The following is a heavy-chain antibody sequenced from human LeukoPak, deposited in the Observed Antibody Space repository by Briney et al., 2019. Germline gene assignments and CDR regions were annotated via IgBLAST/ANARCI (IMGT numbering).Heavy chain of an antibody. CDR3: AKTRGYCSGGTCYQDY. V-gene: IGHV3-23*01. J-gene: IGHJ4*02. Sequence: GGSLRLSCAASGFTFSSYAMSWVRQAPGKGLEWVSPISGSGDSTYYADSVKGRFTISRDSSKKTLYLQTSSLRAEDTAVYYCAKTRGYCSGGTCYQDYWGQGTLVTVSS. CDR1: GFTFSSYA. D-gene: IGHD2-15*01. CDR2: ISGSGDST.